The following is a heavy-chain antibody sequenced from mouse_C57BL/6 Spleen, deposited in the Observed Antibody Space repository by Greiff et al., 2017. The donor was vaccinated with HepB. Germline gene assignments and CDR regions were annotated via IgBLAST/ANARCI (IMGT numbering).Heavy chain of an antibody. D-gene: IGHD1-1*01. CDR3: ARDYYGSSPHYFDY. Sequence: QVQLQQPGAELVMPGASVKLSCKASGYTFTSYWMHWVKQRPGQGLEWIGEIDPSDSYTNYNQKFKGKSTLTVDKSSSTAYMQLSSLTSEDSAVYYCARDYYGSSPHYFDYWGQGTTLTVSS. CDR1: GYTFTSYW. V-gene: IGHV1-69*01. J-gene: IGHJ2*01. CDR2: IDPSDSYT.